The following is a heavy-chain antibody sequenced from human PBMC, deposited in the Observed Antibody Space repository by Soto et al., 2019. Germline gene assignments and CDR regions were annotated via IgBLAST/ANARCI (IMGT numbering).Heavy chain of an antibody. J-gene: IGHJ4*02. CDR3: ARWGTAAGLDV. Sequence: QVQLAESGGGVVQPGTSLRLSCVGSGFTFRSYVIHWVRQAPGKGLELVALTSYDGSNKYYDASVKGRFTISRYNSRNSVPRQRESLRVENTAVYYCARWGTAAGLDVWRQGTLVSVSS. V-gene: IGHV3-30*19. CDR1: GFTFRSYV. D-gene: IGHD3-16*01. CDR2: TSYDGSNK.